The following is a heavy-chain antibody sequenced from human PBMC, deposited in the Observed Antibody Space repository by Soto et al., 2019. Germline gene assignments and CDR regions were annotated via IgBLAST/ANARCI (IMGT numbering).Heavy chain of an antibody. CDR1: GGTFSSYA. J-gene: IGHJ4*02. Sequence: SVKVSCKASGGTFSSYAISWVRQAPGQGLERMGGIIPIFGTANYAQKFQGRVTITADESTSTAYMELSSLRSEDTAVYYCARDANHYGSGTFDYWGQGTLGTVSS. CDR2: IIPIFGTA. CDR3: ARDANHYGSGTFDY. D-gene: IGHD3-10*01. V-gene: IGHV1-69*13.